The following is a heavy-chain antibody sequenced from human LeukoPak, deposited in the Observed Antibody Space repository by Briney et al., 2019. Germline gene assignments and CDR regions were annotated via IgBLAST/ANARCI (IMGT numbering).Heavy chain of an antibody. D-gene: IGHD6-19*01. CDR3: ARDQGSSGWYSVDY. Sequence: SVKVSCKASGCTFSSYSISWVRQAPGQGLEWMGGIIPIFGTANYAQKFQGRVTITADKSTSTAYMELSSLRSEDTAVYYCARDQGSSGWYSVDYWGQGTLVTVSS. J-gene: IGHJ4*02. CDR1: GCTFSSYS. V-gene: IGHV1-69*06. CDR2: IIPIFGTA.